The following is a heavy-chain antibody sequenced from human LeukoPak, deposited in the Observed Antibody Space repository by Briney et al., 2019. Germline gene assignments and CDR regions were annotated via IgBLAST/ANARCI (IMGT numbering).Heavy chain of an antibody. D-gene: IGHD4-11*01. CDR3: ARDAQRGFDYSNSLKN. CDR1: GFIFSHHG. CDR2: IWSDATNR. V-gene: IGHV3-33*01. Sequence: GGSLRLSCAASGFIFSHHGMHWVRQAPGKGLEWVAVIWSDATNRFYAESVKGRFTISRDNSQNTVFLQMHSLRVKDTAIYYCARDAQRGFDYSNSLKNWGHGTLVTVSS. J-gene: IGHJ4*01.